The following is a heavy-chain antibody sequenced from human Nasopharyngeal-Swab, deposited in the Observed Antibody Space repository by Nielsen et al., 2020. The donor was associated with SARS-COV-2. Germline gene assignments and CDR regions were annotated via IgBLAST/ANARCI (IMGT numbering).Heavy chain of an antibody. CDR3: ALWFGELLNYYGMDV. D-gene: IGHD3-10*01. Sequence: GGSLRLPCAASGFTFSSYSMNWVRQAPGKGLEWVSSISSSSSYIYYADSVKGRFTTSRDNAKNSLYLQMNSLRAEDTAVYYCALWFGELLNYYGMDVWGQGTTVTVSS. J-gene: IGHJ6*02. V-gene: IGHV3-21*01. CDR2: ISSSSSYI. CDR1: GFTFSSYS.